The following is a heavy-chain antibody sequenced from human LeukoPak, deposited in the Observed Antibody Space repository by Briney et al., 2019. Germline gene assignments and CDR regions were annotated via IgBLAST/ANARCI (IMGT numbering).Heavy chain of an antibody. V-gene: IGHV1-69*13. D-gene: IGHD1-26*01. J-gene: IGHJ4*02. Sequence: ASVKVSCKASGGTFSSYAISWVRQAPGQGLEWMGGIIPIFGTANYAQKFQGRVTITADESTSTAYVELSSLRSEDTAVYYCAREGKVGAYDYWGQGTLVTVSS. CDR1: GGTFSSYA. CDR3: AREGKVGAYDY. CDR2: IIPIFGTA.